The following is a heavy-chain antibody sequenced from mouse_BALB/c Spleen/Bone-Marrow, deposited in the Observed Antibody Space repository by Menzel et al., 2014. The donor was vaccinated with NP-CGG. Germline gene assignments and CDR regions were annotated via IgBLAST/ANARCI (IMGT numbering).Heavy chain of an antibody. CDR3: ATYYYGSSLFAY. D-gene: IGHD1-1*01. CDR1: GFNIKNTY. CDR2: IDPANVNT. Sequence: EVHLVESGAELVKPGASVKLSCTASGFNIKNTYIHWVKQRPEQGLEWIGRIDPANVNTKYDPKFQGKATITADTSSNTAYLQLSSLTSKDTAVYYCATYYYGSSLFAYWGQGTLVTVSA. V-gene: IGHV14-3*02. J-gene: IGHJ3*01.